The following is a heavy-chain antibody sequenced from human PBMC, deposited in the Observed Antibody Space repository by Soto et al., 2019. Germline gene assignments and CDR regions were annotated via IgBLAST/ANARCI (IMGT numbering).Heavy chain of an antibody. Sequence: SETLSLTCAVSGYSISSSNWWGWIRQPPGKGLEWIGYIYYSGTTYYNPSLKSRVTMSVDTSKNQFSLKLTSVTAVDTAVYYFGRGETKGLFDYGGQGPRVPVPP. V-gene: IGHV4-28*03. D-gene: IGHD1-26*01. CDR2: IYYSGTT. CDR3: GRGETKGLFDY. J-gene: IGHJ4*02. CDR1: GYSISSSNW.